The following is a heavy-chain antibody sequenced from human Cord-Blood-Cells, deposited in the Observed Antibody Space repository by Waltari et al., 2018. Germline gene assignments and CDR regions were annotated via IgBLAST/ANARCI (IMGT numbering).Heavy chain of an antibody. J-gene: IGHJ4*02. CDR2: IWYDGSNK. CDR3: ARDLEGAKDY. D-gene: IGHD1-26*01. CDR1: GFTFSSYG. Sequence: QVQLVESGGGVVQPGRSLILPCAASGFTFSSYGMHWARQGPGKGLEWVAVIWYDGSNKYYADSVKGRFTISRDNSKNTLYLQMNSLRAEDTAVYYCARDLEGAKDYWGQGTLVTVSS. V-gene: IGHV3-33*01.